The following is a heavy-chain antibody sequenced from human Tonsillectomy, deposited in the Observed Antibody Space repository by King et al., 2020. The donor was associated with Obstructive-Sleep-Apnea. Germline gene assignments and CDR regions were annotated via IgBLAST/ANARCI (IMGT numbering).Heavy chain of an antibody. Sequence: VQLVESGGGLVQPGGSLRLSCAASGFTFRSYGMSWVRPAPGQGLEWVANIKEDGREKYYVDSVKGRFTISRENAKNSRYLQMNSLRAEDTAVYYCARVRGSKAFDIWGQGTMVTVSS. CDR1: GFTFRSYG. CDR2: IKEDGREK. V-gene: IGHV3-7*01. J-gene: IGHJ3*02. D-gene: IGHD3-10*01. CDR3: ARVRGSKAFDI.